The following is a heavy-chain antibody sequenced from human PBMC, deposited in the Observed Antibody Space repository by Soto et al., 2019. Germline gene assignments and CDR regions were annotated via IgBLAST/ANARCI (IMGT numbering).Heavy chain of an antibody. J-gene: IGHJ6*03. D-gene: IGHD2-2*01. CDR1: GFTFSSYA. V-gene: IGHV3-23*01. CDR3: AKDGVVVVPAAMSAYYYYYYMEV. CDR2: ISGSGGST. Sequence: GGSLRLSCAASGFTFSSYAMSWVRQAPGKGLEWVSAISGSGGSTYYADSVKGRFTISRDNSKNTLYLQMNSLRAEDTAVYYCAKDGVVVVPAAMSAYYYYYYMEVWGKGTSVTVSS.